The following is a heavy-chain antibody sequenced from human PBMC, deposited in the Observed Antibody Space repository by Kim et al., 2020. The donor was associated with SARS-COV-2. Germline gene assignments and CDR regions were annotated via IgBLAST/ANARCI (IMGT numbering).Heavy chain of an antibody. Sequence: GGSLRLSCAASGFTVSSNYMSWVRQAPGKGLEWVSVIHSGGSTYYADSVKGRFTISRDNSKNTLYLQMNSLRAEDTAVYYCARRGLVPNSGRAFDIWGQGTMVTVSS. CDR3: ARRGLVPNSGRAFDI. CDR2: IHSGGST. V-gene: IGHV3-66*01. CDR1: GFTVSSNY. D-gene: IGHD6-19*01. J-gene: IGHJ3*02.